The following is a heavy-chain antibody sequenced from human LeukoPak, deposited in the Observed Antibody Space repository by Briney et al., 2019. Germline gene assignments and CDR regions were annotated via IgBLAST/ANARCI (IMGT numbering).Heavy chain of an antibody. J-gene: IGHJ6*02. CDR1: GYTLTELS. Sequence: GASVTVSCKVSGYTLTELSMHWVRQAPGKGLEWMGGFDPEDGETIYAQKFQGRVTMTEDTSTDTAYMELSSLRSEDTAVYYCATPRAGTGYYYYGMDVWGQGTTVTVSS. D-gene: IGHD6-19*01. CDR2: FDPEDGET. V-gene: IGHV1-24*01. CDR3: ATPRAGTGYYYYGMDV.